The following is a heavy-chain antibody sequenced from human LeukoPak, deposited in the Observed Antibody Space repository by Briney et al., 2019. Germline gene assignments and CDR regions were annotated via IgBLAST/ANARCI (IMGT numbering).Heavy chain of an antibody. J-gene: IGHJ4*02. CDR1: GFRFSSYA. V-gene: IGHV3-23*01. Sequence: GGSLRLSCAASGFRFSSYAMSWVRQAPGKGLEWVSAISGSGVSTYYADSVKGRFTVSRDNSKNTLYLQMSSLRAEDTAVYYCAKDEDAPLWSGLGSFFDYWGQGTLVTVSS. CDR3: AKDEDAPLWSGLGSFFDY. CDR2: ISGSGVST. D-gene: IGHD3-3*01.